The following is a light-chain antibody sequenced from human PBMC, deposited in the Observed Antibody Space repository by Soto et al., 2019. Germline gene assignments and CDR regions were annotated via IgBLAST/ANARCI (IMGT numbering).Light chain of an antibody. V-gene: IGKV1-5*01. CDR1: QSINYW. Sequence: DIEMTQSPSTLSASVGDRVTFTCRASQSINYWLAWYQQKPGKAPKLLIYDASSLESEVPSAFSGSGSGTEFTLTISSLQPDDFATDYCQQYSAYPYTFGQGTKLEIK. J-gene: IGKJ2*01. CDR3: QQYSAYPYT. CDR2: DAS.